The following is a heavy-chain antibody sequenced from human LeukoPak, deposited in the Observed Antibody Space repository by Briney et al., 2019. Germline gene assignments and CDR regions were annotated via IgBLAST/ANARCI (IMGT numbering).Heavy chain of an antibody. Sequence: GGSLRLSCAASGFTFSSYSMNWVRQAPGKGLEWVSYISSSSSTIYYADSVKGRFTISRDNAKNSLYLQMNSLRAEDTAVYYCARDQGYCSSTSCYGWFDPWGQGTLVTVSS. D-gene: IGHD2-2*01. J-gene: IGHJ5*02. CDR1: GFTFSSYS. V-gene: IGHV3-48*01. CDR2: ISSSSSTI. CDR3: ARDQGYCSSTSCYGWFDP.